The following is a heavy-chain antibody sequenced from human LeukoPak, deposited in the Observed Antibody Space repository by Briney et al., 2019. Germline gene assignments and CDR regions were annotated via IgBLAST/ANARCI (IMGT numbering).Heavy chain of an antibody. J-gene: IGHJ4*02. D-gene: IGHD5-12*01. V-gene: IGHV3-30-3*01. CDR3: ARDLAYSGYGKIDY. CDR2: ISYDGSNK. CDR1: GFTFSSYV. Sequence: GGSLRLSCAASGFTFSSYVMHWIRQAPGKGLEWVAVISYDGSNKYYADSVKGRFTISRDNSKNTLYLQMNSLRAEDTAVYYCARDLAYSGYGKIDYWGQGTLVTVSS.